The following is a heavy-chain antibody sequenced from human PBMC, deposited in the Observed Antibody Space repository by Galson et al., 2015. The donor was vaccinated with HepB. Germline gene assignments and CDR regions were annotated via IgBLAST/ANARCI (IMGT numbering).Heavy chain of an antibody. Sequence: SLRLSCAASGFTVSSNHTSWVRQAPGKGLEWVSVIYSGGSTYYADSVKGRFTISRDNSKNTLYLQMNSLRAEDTAVYYCARDLWLNYYDSSGYSRVNAFDIWGQGTMVTVSS. V-gene: IGHV3-53*01. CDR3: ARDLWLNYYDSSGYSRVNAFDI. J-gene: IGHJ3*02. CDR1: GFTVSSNH. CDR2: IYSGGST. D-gene: IGHD3-22*01.